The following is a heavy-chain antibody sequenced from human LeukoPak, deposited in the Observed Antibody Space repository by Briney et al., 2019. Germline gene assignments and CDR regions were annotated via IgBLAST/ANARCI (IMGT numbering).Heavy chain of an antibody. Sequence: GGSLRLSCAASGFTVSSNYMSWVRQAPGKGLEWVSVIYSGGSTYYADPVKGRFTISRDNSKNTLYLQMNSLRAEDTAVYYCARGIAAAGTWEYYFDYWGQGTLVTVSS. V-gene: IGHV3-53*01. D-gene: IGHD6-13*01. CDR2: IYSGGST. J-gene: IGHJ4*02. CDR3: ARGIAAAGTWEYYFDY. CDR1: GFTVSSNY.